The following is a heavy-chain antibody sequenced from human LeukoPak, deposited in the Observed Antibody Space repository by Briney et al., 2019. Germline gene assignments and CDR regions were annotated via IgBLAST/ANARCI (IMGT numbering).Heavy chain of an antibody. CDR3: AKFGWFDP. Sequence: GGSLRLSCAASGFTFSSYWMHWVRQAPGKGLVWVSRIKGDGSSTSYADSVKGRFTISRDNAKNTLYLQMNSLRAEDTAVYYCAKFGWFDPWGQGTLVTVSS. CDR1: GFTFSSYW. D-gene: IGHD3-16*01. J-gene: IGHJ5*02. V-gene: IGHV3-74*01. CDR2: IKGDGSST.